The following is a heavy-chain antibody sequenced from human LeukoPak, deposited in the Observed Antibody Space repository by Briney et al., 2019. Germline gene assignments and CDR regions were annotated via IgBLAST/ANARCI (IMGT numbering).Heavy chain of an antibody. CDR1: GGSISSSSYY. V-gene: IGHV4-39*07. CDR3: ARVIVVVTAVDY. J-gene: IGHJ4*02. Sequence: KPSETLSLTCTVSGGSISSSSYYWGWIRQPPGKGLEWIGSIYYSGSTYYNPSLKSRATISVDTSKNQFSLKLSSVTAADTAVYYCARVIVVVTAVDYWGQGALVTVSS. D-gene: IGHD2-21*02. CDR2: IYYSGST.